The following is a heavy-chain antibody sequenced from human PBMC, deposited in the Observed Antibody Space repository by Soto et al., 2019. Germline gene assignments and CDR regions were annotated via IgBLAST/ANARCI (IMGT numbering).Heavy chain of an antibody. J-gene: IGHJ4*02. D-gene: IGHD6-19*01. V-gene: IGHV6-1*01. CDR1: GDSVSSTSTA. CDR3: ARGSYYSGWV. Sequence: SQTLSLTCAISGDSVSSTSTAWSWIRQSPSRGLEWLGRTYYRSKWYSDYAVSVKSRITINPDTSKNQFSLQLNSVTPEDTAVYYCARGSYYSGWVWGQGTLVTVSS. CDR2: TYYRSKWYS.